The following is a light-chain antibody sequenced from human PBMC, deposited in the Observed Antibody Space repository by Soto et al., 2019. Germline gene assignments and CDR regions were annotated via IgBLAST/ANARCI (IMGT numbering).Light chain of an antibody. CDR3: ATWHDSFYV. CDR1: TSDIGTNA. V-gene: IGLV1-44*01. CDR2: TNN. J-gene: IGLJ1*01. Sequence: QSVLTQPPSASGTPGERVIVSCSGGTSDIGTNAVNWFQHLPGTAPKLLIYTNNQRPSGVPDRFSGSRSGTSASLAISGLQSEDEADYYCATWHDSFYVFGTGTKV.